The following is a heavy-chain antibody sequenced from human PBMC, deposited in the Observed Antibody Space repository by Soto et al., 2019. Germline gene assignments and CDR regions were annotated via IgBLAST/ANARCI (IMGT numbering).Heavy chain of an antibody. Sequence: SETLSLTCTVSGGPIRSSSHCWGWIRQSPGTGLEWIGSIDESGDSYYNPSLKSRVTIFVDTSKNQFSLKLISVTGADSAIYYCAREGGYVDYWGQGTRVTVSS. CDR3: AREGGYVDY. CDR2: IDESGDS. CDR1: GGPIRSSSHC. V-gene: IGHV4-39*02. J-gene: IGHJ4*02. D-gene: IGHD1-1*01.